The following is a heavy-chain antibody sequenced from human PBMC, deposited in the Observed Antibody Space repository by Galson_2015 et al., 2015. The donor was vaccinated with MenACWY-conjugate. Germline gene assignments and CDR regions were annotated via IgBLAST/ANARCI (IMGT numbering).Heavy chain of an antibody. CDR1: GYSFTSYW. D-gene: IGHD6-13*01. Sequence: QSGAEVKKPGESLRISCKGSGYSFTSYWISWVRQMPGKGLEWMGRIDPSDSYTNYSPSFQGHVTISADKSISTAYLQWSSLKASDTAMYYCARIAAAGCHYYYYGMDVWGQGTTVTVSS. CDR2: IDPSDSYT. J-gene: IGHJ6*02. V-gene: IGHV5-10-1*01. CDR3: ARIAAAGCHYYYYGMDV.